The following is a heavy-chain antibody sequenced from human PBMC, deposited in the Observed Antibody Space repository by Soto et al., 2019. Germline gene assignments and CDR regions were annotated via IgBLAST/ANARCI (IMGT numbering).Heavy chain of an antibody. D-gene: IGHD1-26*01. J-gene: IGHJ6*02. CDR1: GFTFSSYG. V-gene: IGHV3-30*18. CDR3: AKEKVGCGSYSGSIHYGMDV. CDR2: ISYDGSNK. Sequence: QVQLVESGGGVVQPGRSLRLSCAASGFTFSSYGMHWVRQAPGKGLEWVAVISYDGSNKYYADSVKGRFTISRDNSKNTLYLQMNSVRAEDTAVYYCAKEKVGCGSYSGSIHYGMDVWGQGTTVTVSS.